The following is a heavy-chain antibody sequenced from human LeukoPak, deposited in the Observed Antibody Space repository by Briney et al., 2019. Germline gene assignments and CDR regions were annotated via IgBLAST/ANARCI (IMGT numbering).Heavy chain of an antibody. Sequence: ASVKVSCKASGYTFTSYDINWVRQATGQGLEWMGWMNPNSGNTGYAQKFRGRVTMTRNTSISTAYMELSSLRSEDTAVYYCARGRIAVAGRGFDYWGQGTLVTVSP. V-gene: IGHV1-8*01. CDR1: GYTFTSYD. D-gene: IGHD6-19*01. J-gene: IGHJ4*02. CDR2: MNPNSGNT. CDR3: ARGRIAVAGRGFDY.